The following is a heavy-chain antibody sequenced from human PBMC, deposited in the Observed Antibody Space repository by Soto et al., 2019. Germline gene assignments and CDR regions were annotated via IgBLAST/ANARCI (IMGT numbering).Heavy chain of an antibody. CDR2: ISAYNGNT. J-gene: IGHJ6*02. CDR3: ARYLIKIAVAGGYYYYGMDV. D-gene: IGHD6-19*01. Sequence: QVQLVQSGAEVKKPGASVKVSCKASGYTFTSYGISWVRQAPGQGLEWMGWISAYNGNTNYAQKLQGRVTMTTDTSTSTAYMELRSLRSDDTAVYYCARYLIKIAVAGGYYYYGMDVWGQGTTVTVSS. V-gene: IGHV1-18*01. CDR1: GYTFTSYG.